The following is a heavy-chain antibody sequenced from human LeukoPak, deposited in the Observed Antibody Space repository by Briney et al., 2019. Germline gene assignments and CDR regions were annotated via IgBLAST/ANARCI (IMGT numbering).Heavy chain of an antibody. J-gene: IGHJ3*02. CDR1: GFTFSSYW. CDR3: AREQERWLQSDAFDI. V-gene: IGHV3-7*01. CDR2: IKQDGSEK. D-gene: IGHD5-24*01. Sequence: GGSLRLSCAASGFTFSSYWMSWVRQAPGKGLEWVSNIKQDGSEKYYVDSVKGRFTITRDNAKNSLYLQMNSLRAEDTAVYYCAREQERWLQSDAFDIWGQGTMVTVSS.